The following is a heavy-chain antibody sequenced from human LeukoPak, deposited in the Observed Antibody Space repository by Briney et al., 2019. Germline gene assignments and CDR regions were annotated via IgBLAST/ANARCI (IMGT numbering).Heavy chain of an antibody. V-gene: IGHV3-30*18. CDR3: AKDPSAGAAAKRPLDY. J-gene: IGHJ4*02. CDR1: GFTFSNYW. CDR2: ISYDGSNK. D-gene: IGHD6-13*01. Sequence: GGSLRLSCTASGFTFSNYWMSWVRQTPEKGLEWVAVISYDGSNKYYADSVKGRFTISRDNSKNTLYLQMNSLRAEDTAVYYCAKDPSAGAAAKRPLDYWGQGTLVTVSS.